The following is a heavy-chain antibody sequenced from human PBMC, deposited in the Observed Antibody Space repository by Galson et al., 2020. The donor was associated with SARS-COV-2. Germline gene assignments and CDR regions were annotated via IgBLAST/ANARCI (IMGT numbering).Heavy chain of an antibody. CDR3: ARDGRRDIVVVPTGGGMDV. D-gene: IGHD2-2*01. V-gene: IGHV1-2*02. CDR1: GYTFTGYY. J-gene: IGHJ6*02. CDR2: INPHSGGT. Sequence: ASVKVSCKASGYTFTGYYMHWVRQAPGQGLEWMGWINPHSGGTNYAQKFQGRVTMTRDMSISTAYMELSRLRSDDTAVYYCARDGRRDIVVVPTGGGMDVWGQGTTVTVSS.